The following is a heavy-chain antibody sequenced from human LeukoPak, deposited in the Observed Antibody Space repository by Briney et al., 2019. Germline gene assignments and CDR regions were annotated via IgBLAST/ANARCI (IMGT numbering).Heavy chain of an antibody. CDR3: ARDMEAYYYGSSGYYS. J-gene: IGHJ4*02. CDR2: VNPSGGST. D-gene: IGHD3-22*01. V-gene: IGHV1-46*01. Sequence: ASVKVSCKASGYTFTSYYMHWVRQAPGQGLEWMGIVNPSGGSTSYAQKFQGRVTMTRDMSTSTVYMELSSLRSEDTAVYYCARDMEAYYYGSSGYYSWGQGTLVTVSS. CDR1: GYTFTSYY.